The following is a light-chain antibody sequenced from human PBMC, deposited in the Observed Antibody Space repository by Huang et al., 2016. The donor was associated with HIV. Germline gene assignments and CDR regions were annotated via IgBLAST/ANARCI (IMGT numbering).Light chain of an antibody. CDR1: QRLVHSDVDTY. CDR2: KVS. J-gene: IGKJ2*01. Sequence: DVVMTQSPLSLPVTLGQPASISCRSSQRLVHSDVDTYWNWFQQRPGQSPGRLVYKVSNRDAGVPDRVSGSGSGTEFTLKISRVEAEDVGVYYCMQGTHWPYTFGQGTKLEIK. V-gene: IGKV2-30*02. CDR3: MQGTHWPYT.